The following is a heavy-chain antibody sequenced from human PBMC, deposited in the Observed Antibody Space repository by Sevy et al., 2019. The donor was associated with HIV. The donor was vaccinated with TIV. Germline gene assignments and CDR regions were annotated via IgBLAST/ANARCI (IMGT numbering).Heavy chain of an antibody. CDR3: AKDKGAYSGYDYENWFDP. CDR1: GFTFSYYA. V-gene: IGHV3-30*18. J-gene: IGHJ5*02. Sequence: GGSLRLSCAASGFTFSYYAMHWVRQAPGKGLEWVTVVSYDGSNKYYADSVKGRFTISRDNSKNTLYLQMSSLRTEDTAVYYCAKDKGAYSGYDYENWFDPWGQGTLVTVSS. CDR2: VSYDGSNK. D-gene: IGHD5-12*01.